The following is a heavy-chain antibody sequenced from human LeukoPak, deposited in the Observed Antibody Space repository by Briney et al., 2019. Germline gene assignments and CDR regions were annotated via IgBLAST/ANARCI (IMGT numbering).Heavy chain of an antibody. CDR2: VYYSGTT. CDR1: GGSISISSYY. D-gene: IGHD6-19*01. J-gene: IGHJ4*02. V-gene: IGHV4-39*07. Sequence: SETLSLTCTASGGSISISSYYWGWARQTPGKGLEWIGSVYYSGTTSYNPSLKSRVTISIDMSKNHFSLRLNSVTAADTAVYYCARGTLYSGWSYYFDFWAQGTLVTVS. CDR3: ARGTLYSGWSYYFDF.